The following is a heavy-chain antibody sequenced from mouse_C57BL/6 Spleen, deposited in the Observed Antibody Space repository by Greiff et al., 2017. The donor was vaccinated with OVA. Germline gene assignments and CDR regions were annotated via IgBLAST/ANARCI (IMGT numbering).Heavy chain of an antibody. CDR1: GYTFTDYN. Sequence: EVKLQQSGPELVKPGASVKIPCKASGYTFTDYNMAWVKQSHGKSLEWIGDINPNNGGTIYNQKFKGKATLTVDKSSSTAYMELRSLTSEDTAVYYCARTYYYGPPWFAYWGQGTLVTVSA. CDR3: ARTYYYGPPWFAY. CDR2: INPNNGGT. D-gene: IGHD1-1*01. J-gene: IGHJ3*01. V-gene: IGHV1-18*01.